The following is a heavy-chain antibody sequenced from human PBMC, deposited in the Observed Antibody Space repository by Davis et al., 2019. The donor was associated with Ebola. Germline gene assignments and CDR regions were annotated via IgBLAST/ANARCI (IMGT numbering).Heavy chain of an antibody. Sequence: GGSLRLSCAASGFTFSSYEMNWVRQAPGKGLEWVSYISSSGSTIYYADSVKGRFTISRDNSKNTLYLQMNSLRAEDTAVYYCARGGWFGELLLDYWGQGTLVTVSS. CDR2: ISSSGSTI. V-gene: IGHV3-48*03. CDR3: ARGGWFGELLLDY. CDR1: GFTFSSYE. J-gene: IGHJ4*02. D-gene: IGHD3-10*01.